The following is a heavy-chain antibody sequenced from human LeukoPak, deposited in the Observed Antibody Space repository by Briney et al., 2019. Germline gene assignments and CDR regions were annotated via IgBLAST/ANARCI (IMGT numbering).Heavy chain of an antibody. Sequence: PGGSLRLSCAASGFTFSSYGMHWVRQAPGKGLEWVAVIWYDGSNKYYADSVKGRFTISRDNAKNTLYLQMNSLRAEDTAVYYCARVAYSSTWYIDYWGQGTLVTVSS. D-gene: IGHD6-13*01. CDR1: GFTFSSYG. CDR3: ARVAYSSTWYIDY. V-gene: IGHV3-33*01. CDR2: IWYDGSNK. J-gene: IGHJ4*02.